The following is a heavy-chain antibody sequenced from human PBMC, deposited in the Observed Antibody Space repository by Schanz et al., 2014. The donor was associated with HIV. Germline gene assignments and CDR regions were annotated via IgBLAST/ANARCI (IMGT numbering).Heavy chain of an antibody. J-gene: IGHJ5*02. CDR2: VKYDGSTK. D-gene: IGHD3-22*01. V-gene: IGHV3-74*01. CDR3: AKDMRNYYEWGDWFDP. Sequence: EMQLVESGGGFVQPGGALRLSCVASGFKFSDSWMHWVRQTPGKGPVWVSRVKYDGSTKEYAGSVKGRFTISRDNAKNTLYMQMNSLRVEDTAVYYCAKDMRNYYEWGDWFDPWGQGTLVTVSS. CDR1: GFKFSDSW.